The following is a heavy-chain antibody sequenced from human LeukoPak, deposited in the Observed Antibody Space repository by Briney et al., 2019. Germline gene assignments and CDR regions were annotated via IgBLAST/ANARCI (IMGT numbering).Heavy chain of an antibody. V-gene: IGHV3-30*03. Sequence: GGSLRLSCAASGFTFSSYGMHWVRQAPGKGLEWVAVISYDGSNKYYADSVKSRFTISRDNSKNTLYLQMNSLRAEDTAVYYCARVRSVGGNPHAFNIWGQGTMVTVSS. CDR1: GFTFSSYG. D-gene: IGHD4-23*01. J-gene: IGHJ3*02. CDR3: ARVRSVGGNPHAFNI. CDR2: ISYDGSNK.